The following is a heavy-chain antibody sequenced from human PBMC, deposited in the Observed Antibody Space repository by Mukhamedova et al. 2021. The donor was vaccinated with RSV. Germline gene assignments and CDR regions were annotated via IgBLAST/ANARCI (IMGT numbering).Heavy chain of an antibody. J-gene: IGHJ4*02. V-gene: IGHV4-39*01. CDR3: ATTGSNFDH. D-gene: IGHD1-1*01. Sequence: GKGLEWIGSINFSAKTYNNPSLQSRLTQAVDTSKNQFSLKLASVTAADTAIYYCATTGSNFDHWGQGILVRVSP. CDR2: INFSAKT.